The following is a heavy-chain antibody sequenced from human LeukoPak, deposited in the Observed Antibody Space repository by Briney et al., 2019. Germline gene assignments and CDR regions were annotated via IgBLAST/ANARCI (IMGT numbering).Heavy chain of an antibody. CDR3: TTTDGGNSGG. CDR1: GFTVSSNY. CDR2: IYSGGST. D-gene: IGHD4-23*01. V-gene: IGHV3-66*01. J-gene: IGHJ4*02. Sequence: GGSLRLSCAASGFTVSSNYMSWVRQAPGKGLEWVSVIYSGGSTYYADSVKGKFTISRDNSKNTLYLQMSSLETEDTAVYYCTTTDGGNSGGWGQGTLVTVSS.